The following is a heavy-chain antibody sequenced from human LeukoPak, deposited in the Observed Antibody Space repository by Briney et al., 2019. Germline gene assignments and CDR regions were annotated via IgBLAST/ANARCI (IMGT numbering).Heavy chain of an antibody. V-gene: IGHV3-11*04. CDR1: GFTFSGYY. CDR3: SRAPRTCDY. Sequence: GGSLRLSCAAFGFTFSGYYMSWIRQAPGKGLELLSYISGSGSSIVYADSVKGRFTISRDNAKNSLYLQTNSLGDEDTAVYYCSRAPRTCDYWGQGTLVTVSS. CDR2: ISGSGSSI. J-gene: IGHJ4*02.